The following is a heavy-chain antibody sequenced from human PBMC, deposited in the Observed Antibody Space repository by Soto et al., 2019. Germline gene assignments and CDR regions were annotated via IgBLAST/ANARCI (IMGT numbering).Heavy chain of an antibody. CDR1: GGSINSYY. V-gene: IGHV4-4*07. D-gene: IGHD1-26*01. Sequence: SETLSLTCTVSGGSINSYYWSWIRQPAGKGLEWIGRIYTSGSTNYNPSLKSRVTMSVDTSKNRFSLKLSPVTAADTAVHYCARGIYSKVGATIWFDPWGQGTLVTVSS. CDR3: ARGIYSKVGATIWFDP. J-gene: IGHJ5*02. CDR2: IYTSGST.